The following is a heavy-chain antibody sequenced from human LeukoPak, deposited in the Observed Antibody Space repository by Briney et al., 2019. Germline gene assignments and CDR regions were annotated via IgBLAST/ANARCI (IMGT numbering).Heavy chain of an antibody. CDR3: AREITHSI. CDR1: GFTFSTYA. J-gene: IGHJ3*02. D-gene: IGHD2-21*01. CDR2: ISYDASKK. Sequence: PGGSLRLSCAASGFTFSTYAMHWVRQAPGKGLEWVAVISYDASKKYYADSVRGRFTISRDNSKNTLYLQMTSLRAEDTAVYYCAREITHSIWGQGTVVTVSS. V-gene: IGHV3-30*04.